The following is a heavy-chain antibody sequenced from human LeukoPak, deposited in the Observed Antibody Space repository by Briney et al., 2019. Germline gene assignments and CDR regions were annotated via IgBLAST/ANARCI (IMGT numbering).Heavy chain of an antibody. Sequence: SETLSLTCTVSGGSISSSSYYWGWIRQPPGKGLEWIGSIYYSGSTYYNPSLKSRVTISVDTSKNQFSLKLSSVTAADTAVYYCARGWHYYDSSGSFPDYWGQGTLVTVSS. J-gene: IGHJ4*02. D-gene: IGHD3-22*01. CDR2: IYYSGST. CDR3: ARGWHYYDSSGSFPDY. V-gene: IGHV4-39*07. CDR1: GGSISSSSYY.